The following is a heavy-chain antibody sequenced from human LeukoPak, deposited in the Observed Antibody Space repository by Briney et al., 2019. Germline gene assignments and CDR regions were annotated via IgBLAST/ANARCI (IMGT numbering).Heavy chain of an antibody. CDR2: INGGGSRI. Sequence: GGSLRLSCAVTGFNLRTYWIHWVRHSPGRGLEWVARINGGGSRISYADSVRGRFTISRDNAKNTAYLQMNSLRAEDTALYYCARDPGYYYYGMDVWGQGTTVVVSS. CDR1: GFNLRTYW. J-gene: IGHJ6*02. CDR3: ARDPGYYYYGMDV. V-gene: IGHV3-74*01.